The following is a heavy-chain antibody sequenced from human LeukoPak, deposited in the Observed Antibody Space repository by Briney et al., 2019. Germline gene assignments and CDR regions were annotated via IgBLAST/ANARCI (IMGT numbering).Heavy chain of an antibody. CDR1: GFSLSHYA. Sequence: PGVSLPLPYPACGFSLSHYAMSWVRQAPGTGLEGVAGFSDSGRSTHYTDSVRGRCTISSDISKKIVFLQFNNLKAEHHALLFCSRQDGFIPFWGQGNLVSVSS. CDR2: FSDSGRST. V-gene: IGHV3-23*01. CDR3: SRQDGFIPF. J-gene: IGHJ4*02. D-gene: IGHD3-16*02.